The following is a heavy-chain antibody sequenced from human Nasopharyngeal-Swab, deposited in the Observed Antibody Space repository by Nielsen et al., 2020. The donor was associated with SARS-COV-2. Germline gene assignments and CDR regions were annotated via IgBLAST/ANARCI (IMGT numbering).Heavy chain of an antibody. D-gene: IGHD3-3*01. CDR2: INHSGST. CDR3: ARRDESTITIFGVVITKGWFDP. V-gene: IGHV4-34*01. Sequence: SETLSLTCAVYGGSFSGYYWSWIRQPPGKGLEWIGEINHSGSTYYNPSLKSRVTISVDTSKNQFSLKLSSVTAADTAVYYCARRDESTITIFGVVITKGWFDPWGQGTLVTVSS. CDR1: GGSFSGYY. J-gene: IGHJ5*02.